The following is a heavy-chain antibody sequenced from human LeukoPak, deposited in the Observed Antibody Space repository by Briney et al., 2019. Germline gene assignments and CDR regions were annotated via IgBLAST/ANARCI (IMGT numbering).Heavy chain of an antibody. CDR2: ISYDGSNK. V-gene: IGHV3-30-3*02. CDR3: AKPIPGVAAAGDY. J-gene: IGHJ4*02. Sequence: GGSLRLSCAASGFTFSSYAMHWVRQAPGKGLEWVAVISYDGSNKYYADSVKGRFTISRDNSKNTLYLQMNSLRAEDTAVYYCAKPIPGVAAAGDYWGQGTLVTVSS. CDR1: GFTFSSYA. D-gene: IGHD6-13*01.